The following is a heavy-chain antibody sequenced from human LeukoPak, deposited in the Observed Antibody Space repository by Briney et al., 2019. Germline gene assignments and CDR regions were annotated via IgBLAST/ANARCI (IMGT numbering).Heavy chain of an antibody. CDR3: ARVYDSSGYPGVDY. CDR1: GGSISSSSYY. D-gene: IGHD3-22*01. Sequence: SETLSLTCTVSGGSISSSSYYWGWIRQPPGKGLEWIGEINHSGSTNYNPSLKSRVTISVDTSKNQFSLKLSSVTAADTAVYYCARVYDSSGYPGVDYWGQGTLVTVSS. V-gene: IGHV4-39*07. CDR2: INHSGST. J-gene: IGHJ4*02.